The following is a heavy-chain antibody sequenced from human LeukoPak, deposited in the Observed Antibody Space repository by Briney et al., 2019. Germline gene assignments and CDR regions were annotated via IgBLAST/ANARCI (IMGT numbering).Heavy chain of an antibody. CDR2: ISYDGSNK. CDR3: ASSWGAAAGTWLKYYFDY. D-gene: IGHD6-13*01. Sequence: GGSLRLSCAASGFTFSSYAMHWVRQAPGKGLEWVAVISYDGSNKYYADSVKGRFTISRDNSKNTLYLQMNSLRAEDTAVYYCASSWGAAAGTWLKYYFDYWGQGTLVTVSS. J-gene: IGHJ4*02. V-gene: IGHV3-30*04. CDR1: GFTFSSYA.